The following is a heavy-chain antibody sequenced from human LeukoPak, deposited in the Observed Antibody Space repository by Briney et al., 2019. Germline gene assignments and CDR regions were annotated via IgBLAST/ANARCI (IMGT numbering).Heavy chain of an antibody. Sequence: GGSLRLSCAASGFTFSSYGMHWVRQAPGKGLEWVAKIKEDGSEKYYVDSVKGRFTISRDNAENSLYLQMNSLRAEDTAVYYCATDSFGIFDYWGQGTLVTVSS. J-gene: IGHJ4*02. CDR3: ATDSFGIFDY. CDR2: IKEDGSEK. CDR1: GFTFSSYG. V-gene: IGHV3-7*03. D-gene: IGHD3-10*01.